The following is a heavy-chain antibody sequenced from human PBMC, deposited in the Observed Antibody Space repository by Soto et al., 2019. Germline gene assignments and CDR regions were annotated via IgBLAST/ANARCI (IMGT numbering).Heavy chain of an antibody. J-gene: IGHJ6*02. CDR2: TYHRSKWYT. Sequence: SPTLSLTCAISGDSVSSNNAAWNWIRQSPSRALEWLGRTYHRSKWYTEYAVSVESRITINPDTSKNQFSLQVNSVTPDDTAVYYCARGGIGSKYGMDVWGQGTTVTVSS. CDR3: ARGGIGSKYGMDV. D-gene: IGHD1-26*01. V-gene: IGHV6-1*01. CDR1: GDSVSSNNAA.